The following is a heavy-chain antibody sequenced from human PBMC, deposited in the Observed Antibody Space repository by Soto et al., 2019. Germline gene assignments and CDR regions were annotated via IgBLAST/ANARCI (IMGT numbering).Heavy chain of an antibody. D-gene: IGHD1-26*01. CDR2: ISYDGSNK. CDR3: ARVGGSYSEWFDP. Sequence: PGGSLRLSCAASGFTFSSYGMHWVRQAPGKGLEWVAVISYDGSNKYYADSVKGRFTISRDNSKNTLYLQMNSLRAEDTAVYYYARVGGSYSEWFDPWGQGTLVTVSS. J-gene: IGHJ5*02. CDR1: GFTFSSYG. V-gene: IGHV3-30*03.